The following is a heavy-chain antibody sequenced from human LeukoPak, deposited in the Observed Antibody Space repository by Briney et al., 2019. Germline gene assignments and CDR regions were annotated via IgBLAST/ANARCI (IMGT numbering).Heavy chain of an antibody. Sequence: KTSETLSLTCAVYGGSFSGYYWSWIRQPPGKGLEWIGEINHSGSTNYNPSLKSRVTISVDTSKNQFSLKLSSVTAADTAVYYCARWIWSGYYPILGPYYMDVWGKGTTVTVSS. CDR1: GGSFSGYY. D-gene: IGHD3-3*01. CDR2: INHSGST. J-gene: IGHJ6*03. V-gene: IGHV4-34*01. CDR3: ARWIWSGYYPILGPYYMDV.